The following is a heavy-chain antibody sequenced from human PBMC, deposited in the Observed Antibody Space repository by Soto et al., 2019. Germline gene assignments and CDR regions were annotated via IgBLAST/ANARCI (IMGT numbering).Heavy chain of an antibody. Sequence: SVXVSCKASGGTFSSYAISWVRQAPGQGLEWMGGIIPIFGTANYAQKFQGRVTITADESTSTAYMELSSLRSEDTAVYYCARGDTAMPDFDYWGQGTLVTVSS. D-gene: IGHD5-18*01. V-gene: IGHV1-69*13. CDR2: IIPIFGTA. J-gene: IGHJ4*02. CDR3: ARGDTAMPDFDY. CDR1: GGTFSSYA.